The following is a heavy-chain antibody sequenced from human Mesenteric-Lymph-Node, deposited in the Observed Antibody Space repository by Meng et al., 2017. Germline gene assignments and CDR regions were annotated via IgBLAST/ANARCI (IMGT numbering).Heavy chain of an antibody. D-gene: IGHD2-21*02. CDR1: GFTFSSFF. V-gene: IGHV3-21*01. CDR2: ISSNPNYI. CDR3: ARDMAYCGGDCP. J-gene: IGHJ5*02. Sequence: EVHVVESGGGLVKPGGSLRLSCEASGFTFSSFFMNWVRQAPGKGLEWVSSISSNPNYIYYADSVKGRFTISRDNAKNSLYLQMNSLRADDTAVYYCARDMAYCGGDCPWGQGTLVTVSS.